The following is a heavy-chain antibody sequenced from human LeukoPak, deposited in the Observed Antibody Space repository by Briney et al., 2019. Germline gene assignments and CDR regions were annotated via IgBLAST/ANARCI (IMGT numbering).Heavy chain of an antibody. CDR1: EFIFGTYG. J-gene: IGHJ4*02. CDR3: AKDSLADIDY. V-gene: IGHV3-30*02. Sequence: AGGSPRLSCAASEFIFGTYGMYWVRQAPGKGLEWVAFIRHDGSIKNYADSVKGRSTISRDNSKNTLYLQMNSLRAEDTAVYYCAKDSLADIDYWGQGTLVTVSS. CDR2: IRHDGSIK. D-gene: IGHD3-16*01.